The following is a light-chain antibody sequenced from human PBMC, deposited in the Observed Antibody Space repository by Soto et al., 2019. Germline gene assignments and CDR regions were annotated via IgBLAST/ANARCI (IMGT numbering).Light chain of an antibody. Sequence: QSVLTQPASVSGAPGQRVTISCTGSSSNIGAGNDVYWYQQHPGTAPKLLIYGTSNRPSGVPDRFSGSKSGTSASLSITGLQAEDEADYYCRSYASSSSVWVFGGGTKLTVL. CDR3: RSYASSSSVWV. CDR2: GTS. CDR1: SSNIGAGND. V-gene: IGLV1-40*01. J-gene: IGLJ3*02.